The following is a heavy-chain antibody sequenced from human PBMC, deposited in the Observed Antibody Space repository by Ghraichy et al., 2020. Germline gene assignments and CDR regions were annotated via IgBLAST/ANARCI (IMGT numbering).Heavy chain of an antibody. CDR1: GFTVSNNY. Sequence: GALRLSCEASGFTVSNNYVGWVRQAPGKGLEWLSVIYSGGSMYYADSVKGRFINSRDTSRNTVYLQMNSLTAEDTAIYYCAKEGGRLGEGAFDVWGQGTKVTVSS. J-gene: IGHJ3*01. CDR2: IYSGGSM. D-gene: IGHD3-10*01. V-gene: IGHV3-53*01. CDR3: AKEGGRLGEGAFDV.